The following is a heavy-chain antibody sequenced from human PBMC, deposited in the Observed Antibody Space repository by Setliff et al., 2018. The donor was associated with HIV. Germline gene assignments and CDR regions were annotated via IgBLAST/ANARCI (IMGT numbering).Heavy chain of an antibody. D-gene: IGHD5-18*01. J-gene: IGHJ4*02. V-gene: IGHV3-11*05. CDR2: ISSSSSYT. CDR3: AKGFRPVDTALVSGPTY. Sequence: GESLKISCAASGFTFSDYYMSWIRQAPGKGLKWVSYISSSSSYTNYADSVKGRFTISRDNAKNSLYLQMNSLRAEDTAVYYCAKGFRPVDTALVSGPTYWGQGIRVTVSS. CDR1: GFTFSDYY.